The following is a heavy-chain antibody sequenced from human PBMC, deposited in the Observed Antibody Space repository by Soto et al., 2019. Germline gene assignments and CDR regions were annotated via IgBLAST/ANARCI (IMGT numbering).Heavy chain of an antibody. J-gene: IGHJ4*02. CDR2: ISSDGNIK. Sequence: QVQLVESGGGVVQPGRSLRLSCAASGFTFSSYAIHWVRQAPGKGLEWAAVISSDGNIKSYADSVKGRFTISRDNSKNTLSLQMNGLRAEDTAVYYCARDLTGSGWYNYFDYWGQGTLVTVSS. D-gene: IGHD6-19*01. CDR1: GFTFSSYA. V-gene: IGHV3-30-3*01. CDR3: ARDLTGSGWYNYFDY.